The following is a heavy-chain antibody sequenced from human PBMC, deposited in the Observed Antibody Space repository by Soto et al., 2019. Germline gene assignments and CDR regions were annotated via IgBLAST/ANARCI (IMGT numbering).Heavy chain of an antibody. Sequence: QVQLVQSGAEVKKPGSSVKVSCKASGGTFSSYAISWVRQAPGQGLEWMGGIIPIFGTENYAQKFQGRVTITADEYTSTAYMELSSRRSEDKAVYYCARVGPYDYDSSGHFDIWGQGTIVTVSS. J-gene: IGHJ3*02. V-gene: IGHV1-69*01. D-gene: IGHD3-22*01. CDR1: GGTFSSYA. CDR3: ARVGPYDYDSSGHFDI. CDR2: IIPIFGTE.